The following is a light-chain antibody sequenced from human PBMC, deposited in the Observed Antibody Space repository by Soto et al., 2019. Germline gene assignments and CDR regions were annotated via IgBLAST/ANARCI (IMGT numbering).Light chain of an antibody. V-gene: IGKV1-5*01. CDR1: QTISDY. CDR2: EAS. J-gene: IGKJ1*01. Sequence: DIQITQSPPSLSASVGDRVTLTCRASQTISDYLHWYQHKPGEAPKLLIAEASRLESGVPSRFSGGGSGTEFTLTISRLQPDDVATYYCQHYISFPWTFGQGTKVDI. CDR3: QHYISFPWT.